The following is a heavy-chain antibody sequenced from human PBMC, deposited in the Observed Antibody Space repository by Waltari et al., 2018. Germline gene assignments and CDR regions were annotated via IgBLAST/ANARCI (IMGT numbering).Heavy chain of an antibody. CDR1: GGSISSYY. CDR2: IYYSGST. CDR3: ARERDTAMTQVFDY. Sequence: QVQLQESGPGLVKPSETLSLTCTVPGGSISSYYWRWIRQPPGKGLEWIGYIYYSGSTNYNPSLKSRVTISVDTSKNQFSLKLSSVTAADTAVYYCARERDTAMTQVFDYWGQGTLVTVSS. V-gene: IGHV4-59*01. J-gene: IGHJ4*02. D-gene: IGHD5-18*01.